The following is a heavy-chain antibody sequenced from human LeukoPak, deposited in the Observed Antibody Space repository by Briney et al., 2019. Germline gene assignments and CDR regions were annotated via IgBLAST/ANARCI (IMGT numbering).Heavy chain of an antibody. V-gene: IGHV4-34*01. D-gene: IGHD2-2*01. CDR3: ARAEVVPAAGGMDV. J-gene: IGHJ6*04. CDR2: INHSGST. CDR1: GWSFSGYY. Sequence: SETLSLTCAVYGWSFSGYYWSWIRQPPGKGLEWIGEINHSGSTNYNPSLKSRVTISVDTSKNQLSLKLSSVTAADTAVYYCARAEVVPAAGGMDVWGKGTTVTVSS.